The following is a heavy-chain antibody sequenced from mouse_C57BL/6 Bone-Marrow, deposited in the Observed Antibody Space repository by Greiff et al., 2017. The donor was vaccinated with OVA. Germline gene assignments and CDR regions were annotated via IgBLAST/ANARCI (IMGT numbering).Heavy chain of an antibody. D-gene: IGHD4-1*01. V-gene: IGHV1-26*01. Sequence: EVQLQQSGPELVKPGASVKISCKASGYTFTDYYMNWVKQSHGKSLEWIGDINPNNGGTSYNQKFKGKATLTVDKSSSTAYMELRSLTSEDSAVYYCARNLANWDDYWGQGTTLTVSS. CDR3: ARNLANWDDY. J-gene: IGHJ2*01. CDR1: GYTFTDYY. CDR2: INPNNGGT.